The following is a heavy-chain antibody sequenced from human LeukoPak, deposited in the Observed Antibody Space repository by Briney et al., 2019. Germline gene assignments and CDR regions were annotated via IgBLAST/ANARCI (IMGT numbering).Heavy chain of an antibody. CDR3: ATDGGPAYSSSWYLY. CDR1: GFTFSSHA. Sequence: GGSLRLSCAASGFTFSSHAMVWVRQAPGKGLEWVSFISHDGSESFHTESVKGRFTISRDNAKNSLYLQMNSLRAEDTAVYYCATDGGPAYSSSWYLYWGQGSLVTVSS. CDR2: ISHDGSES. D-gene: IGHD6-13*01. J-gene: IGHJ4*02. V-gene: IGHV3-30-3*01.